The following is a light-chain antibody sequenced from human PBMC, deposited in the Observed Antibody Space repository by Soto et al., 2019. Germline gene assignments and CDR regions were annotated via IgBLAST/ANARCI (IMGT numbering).Light chain of an antibody. CDR2: ATD. J-gene: IGKJ1*01. V-gene: IGKV1-39*01. Sequence: DIQMTQSPSSLSASVGDRVTITCRASQTITNYLNWYQQQSGKAPKLLIYATDTLQSGVPSRFSGSGSGTDYTLTISSLQPDDFATYYCQHYKMYSPWTFGQGTKVEIK. CDR1: QTITNY. CDR3: QHYKMYSPWT.